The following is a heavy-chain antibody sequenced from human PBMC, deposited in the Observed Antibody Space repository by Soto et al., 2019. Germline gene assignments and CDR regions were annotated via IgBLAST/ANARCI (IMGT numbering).Heavy chain of an antibody. CDR3: ARGGNRAVAGAFDI. J-gene: IGHJ3*02. D-gene: IGHD6-19*01. CDR2: IKQDGSEK. CDR1: GFTFSSYW. Sequence: GGSLRLSCAASGFTFSSYWMSWVRQAPGKGLEWVANIKQDGSEKYYVDSVKGRFTISRDNAKNSLYLQMNSLRAEDTVVYYCARGGNRAVAGAFDIRGQGTMVTVSS. V-gene: IGHV3-7*03.